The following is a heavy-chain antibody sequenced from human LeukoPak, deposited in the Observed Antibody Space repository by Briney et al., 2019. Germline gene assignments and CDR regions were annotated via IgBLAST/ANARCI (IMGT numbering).Heavy chain of an antibody. CDR2: MNPNSGNT. Sequence: ASVKVSCKASGYTFTSYDINWVRQATGQGLEWMGWMNPNSGNTGYAQKFQGRVTMTRNTSISTAYMELSSLRSEDTALYYCARVYSGSFSPFDYWGQGTLVTVSS. CDR1: GYTFTSYD. CDR3: ARVYSGSFSPFDY. J-gene: IGHJ4*02. D-gene: IGHD1-26*01. V-gene: IGHV1-8*01.